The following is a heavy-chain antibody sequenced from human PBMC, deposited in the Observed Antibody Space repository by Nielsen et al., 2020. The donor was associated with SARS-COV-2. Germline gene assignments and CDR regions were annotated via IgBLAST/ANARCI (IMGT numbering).Heavy chain of an antibody. J-gene: IGHJ6*02. Sequence: GGSLRLSCAASGFTFDDYGMSWVRQAPGKGLEWVFGINWNGGSTGYADSVKGRFTISRDNAKDSLYLQMNSLRAGDTALYHCATLLPGPYYYGMDVWGQGTTVTVSS. CDR3: ATLLPGPYYYGMDV. V-gene: IGHV3-20*01. CDR1: GFTFDDYG. D-gene: IGHD3-10*01. CDR2: INWNGGST.